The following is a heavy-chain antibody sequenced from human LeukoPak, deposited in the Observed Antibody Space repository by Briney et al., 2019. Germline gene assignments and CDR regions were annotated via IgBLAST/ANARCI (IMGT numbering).Heavy chain of an antibody. CDR2: IYTSGST. D-gene: IGHD6-13*01. CDR3: AGAVGEQQLEYYYYYYYMDV. V-gene: IGHV4-4*07. CDR1: GGSISSYY. J-gene: IGHJ6*03. Sequence: SETLSLTCTGSGGSISSYYWSWIRQPAGKGLEWIGRIYTSGSTNYNPSLKSRVTMSADTSKNQFSLKLSSVTAADTAVYYCAGAVGEQQLEYYYYYYYMDVWGKGTTVTVSS.